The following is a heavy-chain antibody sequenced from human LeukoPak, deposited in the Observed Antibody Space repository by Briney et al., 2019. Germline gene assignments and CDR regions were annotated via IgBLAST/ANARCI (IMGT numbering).Heavy chain of an antibody. D-gene: IGHD5-12*01. CDR1: GYSFTSYW. V-gene: IGHV5-51*01. CDR2: IYPGDSDT. Sequence: GESLKISCKGSGYSFTSYWIGWVRQMPGEGLEWMGIIYPGDSDTRYSPSFQGQVTISADKSISTAYLQWSSLKASDTAMYYCARHVSGEGTHVPFDYWGQGTLVTVSS. CDR3: ARHVSGEGTHVPFDY. J-gene: IGHJ4*02.